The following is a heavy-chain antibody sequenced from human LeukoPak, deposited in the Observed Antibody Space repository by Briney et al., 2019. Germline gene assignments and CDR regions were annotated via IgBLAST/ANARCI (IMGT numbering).Heavy chain of an antibody. Sequence: SETLSLTCTVSGGSISSSSYYWGWIRQPPGKGLEWIGSIYYSGSTYYNPSLKSRVTISVDTSKNQFSLKLTSVTAADTAVYYCASHYRYAFDNWGQGTLVTVSS. CDR3: ASHYRYAFDN. J-gene: IGHJ3*02. CDR2: IYYSGST. CDR1: GGSISSSSYY. V-gene: IGHV4-39*07. D-gene: IGHD3-16*02.